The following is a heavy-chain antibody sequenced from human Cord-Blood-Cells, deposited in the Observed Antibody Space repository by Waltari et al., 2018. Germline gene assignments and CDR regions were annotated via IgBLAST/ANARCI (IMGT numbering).Heavy chain of an antibody. D-gene: IGHD3-10*01. V-gene: IGHV1-3*01. Sequence: QVQLVQSGAEVKKPGASVKVSCKASGYTFTSYAMHWVRQAPGQRLEWMGWINAGNGNTKYSQKCQGRVTITRDTSASTAYMELSSLRSEDTAGYYCARASGSSGFDYWGQGTLVTVSS. CDR3: ARASGSSGFDY. CDR2: INAGNGNT. CDR1: GYTFTSYA. J-gene: IGHJ4*02.